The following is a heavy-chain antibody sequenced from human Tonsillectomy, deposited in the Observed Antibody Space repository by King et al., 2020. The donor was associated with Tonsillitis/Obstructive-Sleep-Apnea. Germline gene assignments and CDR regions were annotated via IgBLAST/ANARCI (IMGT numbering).Heavy chain of an antibody. J-gene: IGHJ4*02. CDR1: GFPFGDYS. D-gene: IGHD3-3*01. CDR2: IRSRVYGGTT. V-gene: IGHV3-49*04. Sequence: VQLVESGGGLVQPGRSLRLSCTASGFPFGDYSMNWVREAPGEGLEWVGLIRSRVYGGTTKYAACVKGRFTISRDDSKSIAYLQMNSLTTEDTAVYYCTRDSYYDFWSGYSYYFDYWGQGTLVTVSS. CDR3: TRDSYYDFWSGYSYYFDY.